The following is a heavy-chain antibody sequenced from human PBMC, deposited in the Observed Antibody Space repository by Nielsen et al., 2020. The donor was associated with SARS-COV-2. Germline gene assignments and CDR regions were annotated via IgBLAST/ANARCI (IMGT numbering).Heavy chain of an antibody. CDR1: GFTFSSYA. Sequence: GESLKISCAASGFTFSSYAMHWVRQAPGKGLEWVSAISSSGGSTYYAESVKGRFTISRDNSKNTLYLQMNSLRAEDTAVYYCAKEDYVVVTAIAYYYYYYYGLDVWGQGTTVTVSS. D-gene: IGHD2-21*02. V-gene: IGHV3-23*01. J-gene: IGHJ6*02. CDR2: ISSSGGST. CDR3: AKEDYVVVTAIAYYYYYYYGLDV.